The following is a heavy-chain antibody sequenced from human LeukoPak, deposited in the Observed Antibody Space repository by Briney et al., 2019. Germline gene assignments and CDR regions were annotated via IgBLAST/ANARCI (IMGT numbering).Heavy chain of an antibody. CDR1: GYTFTGYY. J-gene: IGHJ4*02. CDR2: MNPNSGNT. CDR3: ARGSSGWYRAFDY. Sequence: ASVKVSCKASGYTFTGYYMHWVRQAPGQGLEWMGWMNPNSGNTGYAQKFQGRVTITRNTSISTAYMELSSLRSEDTAVYYCARGSSGWYRAFDYWGQGTLVTVSS. D-gene: IGHD6-19*01. V-gene: IGHV1-8*03.